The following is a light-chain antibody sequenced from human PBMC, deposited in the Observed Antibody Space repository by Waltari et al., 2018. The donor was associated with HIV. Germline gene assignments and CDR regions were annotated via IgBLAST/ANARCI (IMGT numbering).Light chain of an antibody. J-gene: IGLJ3*02. V-gene: IGLV2-11*01. CDR3: CSYADDYTWV. CDR2: DVN. Sequence: QSALTQPRSVSGSPGQSVTISCTGTSSDVGGYNYFSWYQQHPGKAPKLMIFDVNKRPSGVPDRFSGSKSGNTASLTISGLQAEDEADYYCCSYADDYTWVFGGGTKLTVL. CDR1: SSDVGGYNY.